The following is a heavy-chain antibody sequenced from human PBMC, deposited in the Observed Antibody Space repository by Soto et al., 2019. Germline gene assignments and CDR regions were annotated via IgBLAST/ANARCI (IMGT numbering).Heavy chain of an antibody. CDR3: AIIAALPAFDI. CDR1: GFTFSSYS. Sequence: GGSLRLSCAASGFTFSSYSMNWVRQAPGKGLEWVSSISSSSSYIYYADSVKDRFTISRDNAKNSLYLQMNSLRAEDTAVYYCAIIAALPAFDIWGQGTMVTVSS. V-gene: IGHV3-21*01. D-gene: IGHD6-6*01. J-gene: IGHJ3*02. CDR2: ISSSSSYI.